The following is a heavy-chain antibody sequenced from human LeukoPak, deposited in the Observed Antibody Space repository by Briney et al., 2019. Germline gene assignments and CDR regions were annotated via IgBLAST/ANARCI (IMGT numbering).Heavy chain of an antibody. CDR3: ARARVTMIVVLRSRFDP. CDR2: IYDSGST. Sequence: SETLSLTCTVAGGSISSGGYYWSWIRQHPGKGLEWIGYIYDSGSTYYNPSLRSRVTISVDTSKNQFSLKLSSVTAADTAVYYCARARVTMIVVLRSRFDPWGQGTLVTVSS. J-gene: IGHJ5*02. V-gene: IGHV4-31*03. D-gene: IGHD3-22*01. CDR1: GGSISSGGYY.